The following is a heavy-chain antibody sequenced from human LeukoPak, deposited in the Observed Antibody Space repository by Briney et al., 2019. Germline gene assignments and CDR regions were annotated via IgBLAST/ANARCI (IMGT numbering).Heavy chain of an antibody. CDR3: ISVDFVY. CDR2: IRSKAYGGTT. Sequence: GSLRLSCTASGFTFGDYAMSWVRQAPGKGAGWVGFIRSKAYGGTTEYAASVKGRFTIARDDSKSIAYLQMNSLKTEDTAVYFCISVDFVYCGQGTLVTVSS. J-gene: IGHJ4*02. D-gene: IGHD3-3*01. CDR1: GFTFGDYA. V-gene: IGHV3-49*04.